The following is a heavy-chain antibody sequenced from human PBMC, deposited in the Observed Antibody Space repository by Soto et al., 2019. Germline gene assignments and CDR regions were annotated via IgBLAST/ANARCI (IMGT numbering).Heavy chain of an antibody. J-gene: IGHJ4*02. CDR2: IIPIFGTA. Sequence: QVQLVQSGAEVQKPGSSVKVSCKASGGTFSSYAISWVRQAPGQGLEWMGGIIPIFGTANYAQKFQGRVTITADESTSTAYMELSSLRSEDTAVYYCARGDYYGSGSSVILDYWGQGTLVTVSS. V-gene: IGHV1-69*01. CDR1: GGTFSSYA. CDR3: ARGDYYGSGSSVILDY. D-gene: IGHD3-10*01.